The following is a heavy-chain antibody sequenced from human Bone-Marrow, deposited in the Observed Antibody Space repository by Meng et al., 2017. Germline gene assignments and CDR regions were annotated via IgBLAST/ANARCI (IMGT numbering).Heavy chain of an antibody. J-gene: IGHJ5*02. CDR1: GYTFTSYG. CDR3: AREGFICSGGSCYSGNWFDP. V-gene: IGHV1-18*01. Sequence: ASVKVSCKASGYTFTSYGISWVRQAPGQGLEWMGWISAYNGNTNYAQKLQGRVTMTTDTSTSTAYMELRSLRSDDTAVYYCAREGFICSGGSCYSGNWFDPWGQGTLVTVSS. D-gene: IGHD2-15*01. CDR2: ISAYNGNT.